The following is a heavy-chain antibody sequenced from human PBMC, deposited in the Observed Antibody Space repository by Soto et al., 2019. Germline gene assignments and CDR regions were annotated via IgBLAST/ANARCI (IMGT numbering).Heavy chain of an antibody. V-gene: IGHV4-34*01. D-gene: IGHD3-9*01. Sequence: PSETLSLTCAVYGGSFSGYYWSWIRQPPGKGLEWIGEINHSGSTIYHPSLESRVTISGDTSKNQFFLNLTSVTAADTAVYYCARILTGYYHFDSWGRGILVTVSS. CDR1: GGSFSGYY. CDR3: ARILTGYYHFDS. J-gene: IGHJ4*02. CDR2: INHSGST.